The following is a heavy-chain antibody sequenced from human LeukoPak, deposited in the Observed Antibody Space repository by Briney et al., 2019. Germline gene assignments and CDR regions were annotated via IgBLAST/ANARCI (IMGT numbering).Heavy chain of an antibody. CDR2: IYYSGST. Sequence: SETLSLTCTVSGGSISSSNYYWGWIRQPPGKGLEWIGTIYYSGSTYYNPSLKSRVTISIDTSKKQFSLKLSSVTAADTAVYYCARDPLYYDILTGYSPGGYFDYWGQGTLVTVSS. J-gene: IGHJ4*02. D-gene: IGHD3-9*01. CDR1: GGSISSSNYY. CDR3: ARDPLYYDILTGYSPGGYFDY. V-gene: IGHV4-39*02.